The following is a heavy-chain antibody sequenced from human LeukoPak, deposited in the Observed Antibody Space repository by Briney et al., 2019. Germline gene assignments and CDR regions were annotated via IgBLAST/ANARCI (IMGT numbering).Heavy chain of an antibody. CDR3: ARGRLNGNVDF. Sequence: ASVTVSCKASGYSFTSYYMHWVRQAAGQGFEWMGWMHPNSGDTGYAHNLQGRITITRDSSTATVFMELSSLRSEDTAMYYCARGRLNGNVDFWGQGTLVTVSS. D-gene: IGHD1-20*01. CDR2: MHPNSGDT. CDR1: GYSFTSYY. V-gene: IGHV1-8*01. J-gene: IGHJ4*02.